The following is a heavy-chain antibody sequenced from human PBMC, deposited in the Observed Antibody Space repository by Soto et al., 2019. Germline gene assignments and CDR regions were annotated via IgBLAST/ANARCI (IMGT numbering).Heavy chain of an antibody. J-gene: IGHJ5*02. CDR2: ISAYNGNT. Sequence: QVQLVQSGAEVKKPGASVKVSCKASGYTFTSYGISWVRQAPGQGLEWMGWISAYNGNTNYAQKLQGRVTMTTDTSTSQAYMEVRRLGSDDTGVYYCAGGGGDTAMGRAWGQGTLVTGSS. CDR1: GYTFTSYG. V-gene: IGHV1-18*01. D-gene: IGHD5-18*01. CDR3: AGGGGDTAMGRA.